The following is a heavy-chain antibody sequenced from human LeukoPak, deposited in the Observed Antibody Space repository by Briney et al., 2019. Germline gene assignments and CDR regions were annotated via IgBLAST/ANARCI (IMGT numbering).Heavy chain of an antibody. V-gene: IGHV4-4*02. Sequence: SETLSLTCAVSGGSISSSNWWSWVRQPPGKGLEWIGEIYHSGSTNYNPSLKSRVTISVDKSKNQFSLKLSSVTAADTAVYYCARVKATGTSTYFDYWGQGTLVTVSS. CDR1: GGSISSSNW. CDR2: IYHSGST. CDR3: ARVKATGTSTYFDY. J-gene: IGHJ4*02. D-gene: IGHD1-1*01.